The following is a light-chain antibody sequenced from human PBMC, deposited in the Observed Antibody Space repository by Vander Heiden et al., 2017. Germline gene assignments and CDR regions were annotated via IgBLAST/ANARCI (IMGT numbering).Light chain of an antibody. V-gene: IGKV1-17*01. Sequence: DIPMTPSPSSLSASVGDRVPITRRASQGSRKELGRYQQKTGKANKRLRYAASSLQSGVPSRFSCRGSGTECTLTISSMKTEDVATYYCLQHKRDPRTCGQGTKVEIK. CDR2: AAS. J-gene: IGKJ1*01. CDR1: QGSRKE. CDR3: LQHKRDPRT.